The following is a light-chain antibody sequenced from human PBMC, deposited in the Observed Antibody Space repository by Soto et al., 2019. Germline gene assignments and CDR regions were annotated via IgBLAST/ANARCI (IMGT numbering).Light chain of an antibody. CDR3: QQYAGSPPQYT. J-gene: IGKJ2*01. V-gene: IGKV3-20*01. CDR2: GAS. Sequence: EIVLTQSPGTLSLSPGERATLSCRASQSLSSNYLAWYQQKPGQAPRLLIYGASSRATGIPDRFSGSGSGTDFTLTISRLEPEDFAVYYCQQYAGSPPQYTFGQGTKLEIK. CDR1: QSLSSNY.